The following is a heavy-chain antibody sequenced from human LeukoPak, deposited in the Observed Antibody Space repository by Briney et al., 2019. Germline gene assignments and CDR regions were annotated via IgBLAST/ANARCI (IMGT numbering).Heavy chain of an antibody. CDR3: AREEQLVFDY. D-gene: IGHD6-6*01. J-gene: IGHJ4*02. CDR2: INHSGST. Sequence: SETLSLTCAVYGGSFSGHYWSWIRQPPGKGLEWIGEINHSGSTIYNPSLKSRVTISVDTSKNQFSLKLSSVTAADTAVYYCAREEQLVFDYWGQGTLVTISS. CDR1: GGSFSGHY. V-gene: IGHV4-34*01.